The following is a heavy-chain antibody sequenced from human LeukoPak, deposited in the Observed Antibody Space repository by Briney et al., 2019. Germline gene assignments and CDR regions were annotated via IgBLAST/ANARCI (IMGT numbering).Heavy chain of an antibody. D-gene: IGHD5-12*01. J-gene: IGHJ4*02. CDR3: ATMGGYSGYVAH. CDR1: GGSNSTYY. CDR2: LHYSGTT. V-gene: IGHV4-59*08. Sequence: PSETLSLTCAVSGGSNSTYYWSWLRQPPGEALEWIGCLHYSGTTNYNPPLKTRLTISLHTPKNEFSLNLSSVTAADTPVYYCATMGGYSGYVAHWGQGTLVTVSS.